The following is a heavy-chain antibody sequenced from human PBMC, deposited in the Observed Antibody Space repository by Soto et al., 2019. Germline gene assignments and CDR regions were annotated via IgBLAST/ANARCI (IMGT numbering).Heavy chain of an antibody. J-gene: IGHJ6*03. CDR2: ISGYNGNT. CDR3: ARDQYCSSTSCYSDVPWYGNYYYYYYMDV. CDR1: GYTFRSYG. V-gene: IGHV1-18*01. D-gene: IGHD2-2*01. Sequence: ASVKVSCKASGYTFRSYGISWVRQAPGQGLEWMGWISGYNGNTHYSQKFQGKVTMTTDTSTSTAYIELRNLRSDDTAVYYCARDQYCSSTSCYSDVPWYGNYYYYYYMDVWGKGTTVTVSS.